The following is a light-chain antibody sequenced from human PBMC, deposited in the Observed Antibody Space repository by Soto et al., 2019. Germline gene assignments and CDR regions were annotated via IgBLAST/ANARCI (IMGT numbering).Light chain of an antibody. CDR2: EVS. Sequence: QSALTQPASVSGSPGQSITISCTGTSSDVGSYNYVSWYQHHPGKAPKLMIYEVSNRPSGDSNRFSGSKSGNTASLTISGLPAEDEADYYCSSYTSRSTLVFGGGTKLTVL. J-gene: IGLJ2*01. V-gene: IGLV2-14*01. CDR3: SSYTSRSTLV. CDR1: SSDVGSYNY.